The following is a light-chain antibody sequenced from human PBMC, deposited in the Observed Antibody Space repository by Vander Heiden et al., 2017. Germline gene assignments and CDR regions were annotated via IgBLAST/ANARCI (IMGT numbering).Light chain of an antibody. CDR1: SSDVGGYNY. V-gene: IGLV2-14*01. CDR3: SSSKSSSTLVV. CDR2: DVS. Sequence: QSALTQPASVSGSPGQSITIACTGTSSDVGGYNYVAWYQQHPGNDPNRMLVDVSHRPSGVSHRFSVYKAGNTASPTTSALQAEEEADDYCSSSKSSSTLVVFGGGTKLTVL. J-gene: IGLJ2*01.